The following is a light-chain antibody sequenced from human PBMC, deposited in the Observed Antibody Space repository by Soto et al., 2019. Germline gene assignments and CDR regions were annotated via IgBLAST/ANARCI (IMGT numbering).Light chain of an antibody. Sequence: QSALTQPPSVSASPGQSVTIPCTATSSDVGAYNRVSWYQQYPGTPPKLMISEVNNRPSGVPDRFSGSKSGNTASLTISGLQAEDEADYYCSLYTSSSTVAFGGGT. CDR3: SLYTSSSTVA. CDR1: SSDVGAYNR. J-gene: IGLJ2*01. CDR2: EVN. V-gene: IGLV2-18*01.